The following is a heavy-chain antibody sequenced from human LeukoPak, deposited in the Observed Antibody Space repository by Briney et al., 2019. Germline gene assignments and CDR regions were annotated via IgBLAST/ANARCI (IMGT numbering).Heavy chain of an antibody. Sequence: ASVKVSCKASGYTFTGYYMHWVRQAPGQGLEWMGWMNPNSGNTGYAQKFQGRVTMTRNTSISTAYMELSSLRSEDTAVYYCARAPKWSGPYYYMDVWGKGTTVTISS. CDR1: GYTFTGYY. CDR2: MNPNSGNT. V-gene: IGHV1-8*02. CDR3: ARAPKWSGPYYYMDV. J-gene: IGHJ6*03. D-gene: IGHD3-3*01.